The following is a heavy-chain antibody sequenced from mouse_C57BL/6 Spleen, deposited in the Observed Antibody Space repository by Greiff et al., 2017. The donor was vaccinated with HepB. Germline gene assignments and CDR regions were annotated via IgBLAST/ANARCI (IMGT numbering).Heavy chain of an antibody. Sequence: VQLQQSGPELVKPGASVKMSCKASGYTFTDYNMHWVKQSHGKSLEWIGYINPNNGGTSYNQKFKGKATLTVNKSSSTAYMELRSLTSEDSAVYYCAVLLLRRAFDYWGQGTTLTVSS. J-gene: IGHJ2*01. CDR2: INPNNGGT. CDR1: GYTFTDYN. V-gene: IGHV1-22*01. D-gene: IGHD2-12*01. CDR3: AVLLLRRAFDY.